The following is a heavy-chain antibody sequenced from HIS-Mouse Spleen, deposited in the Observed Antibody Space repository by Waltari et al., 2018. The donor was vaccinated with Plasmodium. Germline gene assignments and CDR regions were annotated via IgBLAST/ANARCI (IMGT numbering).Heavy chain of an antibody. D-gene: IGHD6-6*01. Sequence: EVQLVESGGGLIQPGGSLRRSCSASGFTVGRYYIRWVRQAPGKGLEWVSVIYSGGSTYYADSVKGRFTISRDNSKNTLYLQMNSLRAEDTAVYYCARGMKSSSSAFDIWGQGTMVTVSS. CDR3: ARGMKSSSSAFDI. CDR1: GFTVGRYY. CDR2: IYSGGST. J-gene: IGHJ3*02. V-gene: IGHV3-53*01.